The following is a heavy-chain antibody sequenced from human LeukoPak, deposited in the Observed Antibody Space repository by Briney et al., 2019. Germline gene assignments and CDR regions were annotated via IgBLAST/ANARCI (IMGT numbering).Heavy chain of an antibody. V-gene: IGHV3-30*02. D-gene: IGHD6-13*01. J-gene: IGHJ5*02. Sequence: GGSLRLSCAASGFTFSSYGMHWVRQAPGKGLEWVAFIRYDGSNKYYADSVKGRFTISRDISKNTLYLQMNTLRVEDTAVYYCAKAPWPGAVAGSERGNWIDPWGQGTLVAVSS. CDR1: GFTFSSYG. CDR2: IRYDGSNK. CDR3: AKAPWPGAVAGSERGNWIDP.